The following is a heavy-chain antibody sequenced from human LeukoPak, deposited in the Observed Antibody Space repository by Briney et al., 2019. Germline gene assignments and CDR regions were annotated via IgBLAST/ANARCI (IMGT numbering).Heavy chain of an antibody. V-gene: IGHV3-21*01. CDR2: ISSSSSYI. CDR3: ATVGVATISRERWFDP. D-gene: IGHD5-12*01. Sequence: KTGGSLRLSCAASVFTFSSYSMNWVRQAPGKGLEWVSSISSSSSYIYYADSVKGRFTISRDNAKNSLYLQMNSLRAEDTAVYYCATVGVATISRERWFDPWGQGTRVTVSS. J-gene: IGHJ5*02. CDR1: VFTFSSYS.